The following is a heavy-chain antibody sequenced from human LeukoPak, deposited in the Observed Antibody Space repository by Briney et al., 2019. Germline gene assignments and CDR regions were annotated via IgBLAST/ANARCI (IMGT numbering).Heavy chain of an antibody. CDR1: GFTFTTFA. Sequence: GGSLRLSFTTSGFTFTTFAMNWVRQAPGKGLEWVSVISPSARTTYYADSVKGRFTISRDNSKNTLYLQMNSLRAEDTAVYYCASAVSLWGQGTLVTVSS. CDR3: ASAVSL. D-gene: IGHD1-14*01. J-gene: IGHJ4*02. CDR2: ISPSARTT. V-gene: IGHV3-23*01.